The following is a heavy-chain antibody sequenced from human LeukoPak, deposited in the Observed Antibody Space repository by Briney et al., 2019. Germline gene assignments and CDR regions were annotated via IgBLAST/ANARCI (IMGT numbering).Heavy chain of an antibody. V-gene: IGHV3-13*05. D-gene: IGHD2-15*01. CDR2: ISTASNP. Sequence: GGALRLSCAASGFTVRSYDMHWVRQLAGKGPEWVSAISTASNPHYAASVQGRFTIFRANAENSLYLQMNSLSAEDTAVYYCARELRIEGYWYFDLWGRGTLVTVSS. CDR1: GFTVRSYD. J-gene: IGHJ2*01. CDR3: ARELRIEGYWYFDL.